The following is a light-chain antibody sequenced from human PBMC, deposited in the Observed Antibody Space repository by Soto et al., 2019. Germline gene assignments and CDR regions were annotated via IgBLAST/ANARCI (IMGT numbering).Light chain of an antibody. J-gene: IGLJ2*01. Sequence: QPVLTQPPSASGSLGQSVTISCTGTSSDVGGYNYVSWYQQHPGKAPKLMIYEVSKRPSGVPDRFSGSKSGNTASLTVSGLQAEDAADYYCRSYAGSNNLGVFGGGTKLTVL. CDR2: EVS. V-gene: IGLV2-8*01. CDR1: SSDVGGYNY. CDR3: RSYAGSNNLGV.